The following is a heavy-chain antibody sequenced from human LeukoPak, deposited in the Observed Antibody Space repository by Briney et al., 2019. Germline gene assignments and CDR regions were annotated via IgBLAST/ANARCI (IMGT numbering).Heavy chain of an antibody. V-gene: IGHV4-59*08. Sequence: SETLSLTCTVSGGSISTYYWSWIRQPPGKGLEWIGYIFYSGRTNYNPFLKSRVTISVDTSKNQFSLKLSSVTAADTAVYYCARVGHIVAAGTYDYWGQGTLVTVSS. CDR1: GGSISTYY. CDR3: ARVGHIVAAGTYDY. CDR2: IFYSGRT. D-gene: IGHD6-13*01. J-gene: IGHJ4*02.